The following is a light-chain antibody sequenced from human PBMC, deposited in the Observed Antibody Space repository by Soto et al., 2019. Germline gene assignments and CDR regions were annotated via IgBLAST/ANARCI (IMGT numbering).Light chain of an antibody. J-gene: IGLJ3*02. CDR2: EVS. CDR1: SSDVGGYNY. CDR3: SSYTSSSTRV. Sequence: QSALTQPASVSGSPGQSITISCTGTSSDVGGYNYVSWYQQHPGKAPKLMIYEVSNRPSGVSNRFYGSKSGNTASLTISGLQAEDEADYYGSSYTSSSTRVFGGGTKLTVL. V-gene: IGLV2-14*01.